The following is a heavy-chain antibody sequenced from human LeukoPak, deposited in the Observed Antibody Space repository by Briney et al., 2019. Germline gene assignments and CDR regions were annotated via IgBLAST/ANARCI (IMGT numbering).Heavy chain of an antibody. CDR2: IYNSATT. V-gene: IGHV4-59*01. D-gene: IGHD1-26*01. Sequence: PSETLSLTCTVSVVAPSSVTRGSSRQSPGKGLEWSGYIYNSATTNYNPSLKSRVTISVDTSKKQFSLKVSSVSAADTAVYYCARGTYSGSYFGFFDYWGQGTLVTVSS. CDR1: VVAPSSVT. CDR3: ARGTYSGSYFGFFDY. J-gene: IGHJ4*02.